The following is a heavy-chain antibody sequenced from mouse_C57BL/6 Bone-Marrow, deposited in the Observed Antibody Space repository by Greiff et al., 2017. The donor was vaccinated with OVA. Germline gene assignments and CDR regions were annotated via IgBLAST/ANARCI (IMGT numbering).Heavy chain of an antibody. J-gene: IGHJ3*01. V-gene: IGHV1-61*01. D-gene: IGHD4-1*01. CDR2: IYPSDSET. CDR3: ARGGGLTGTWFAY. Sequence: VQLQQPGAELVRPGSSVKLSCKASGYTFTSYWMDWVKQRPGQGLEWIGNIYPSDSETHYNQKFKDKATLTVDKSSSTAYMQLSSLTSEDSAVYYCARGGGLTGTWFAYWGQGTLVTVSA. CDR1: GYTFTSYW.